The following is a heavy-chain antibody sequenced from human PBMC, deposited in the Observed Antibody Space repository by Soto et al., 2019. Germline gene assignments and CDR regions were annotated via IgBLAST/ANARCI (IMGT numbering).Heavy chain of an antibody. CDR3: ERVPSYYDSSGSFDI. D-gene: IGHD3-22*01. CDR1: GGSISSYY. V-gene: IGHV4-59*01. CDR2: IYYSGST. Sequence: SETLSLTCTVSGGSISSYYWSWIRQPPGKGLEWIGYIYYSGSTNYNPSLKSRVTISVDTSKNQFSLKLSSVTAADTAVYYCERVPSYYDSSGSFDIWGQGTMVTV. J-gene: IGHJ3*02.